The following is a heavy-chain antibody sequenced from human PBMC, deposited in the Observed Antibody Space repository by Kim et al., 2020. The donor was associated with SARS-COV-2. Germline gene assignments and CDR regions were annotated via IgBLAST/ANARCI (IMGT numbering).Heavy chain of an antibody. D-gene: IGHD6-19*01. Sequence: AYAASVKGRFTISRDDSKNTAYLQMNSLKTEDTAVYYCTRRGSGWYSGMDWGQGTLVTVSS. J-gene: IGHJ4*02. V-gene: IGHV3-73*01. CDR3: TRRGSGWYSGMD.